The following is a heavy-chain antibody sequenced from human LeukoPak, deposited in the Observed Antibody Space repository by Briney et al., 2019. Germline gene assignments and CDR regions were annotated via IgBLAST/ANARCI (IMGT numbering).Heavy chain of an antibody. CDR2: IYYSGTT. Sequence: TSETLSLTCTVSGGSLSSHYWSWIRQPPGKGLEWIGYIYYSGTTNYNPSLKSRVTISVDTSKNQFSLKLSSVTAADTAVYYCARGVNIAAAQYGYWGQGALVTVSS. J-gene: IGHJ4*02. D-gene: IGHD6-13*01. CDR3: ARGVNIAAAQYGY. CDR1: GGSLSSHY. V-gene: IGHV4-59*11.